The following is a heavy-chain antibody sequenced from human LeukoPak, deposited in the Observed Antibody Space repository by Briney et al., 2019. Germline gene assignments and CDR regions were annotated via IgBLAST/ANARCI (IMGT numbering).Heavy chain of an antibody. CDR2: IYYSGST. CDR3: ARAEVRGVTLDY. V-gene: IGHV4-39*07. D-gene: IGHD3-10*01. J-gene: IGHJ4*02. CDR1: GGSISSSSYY. Sequence: PSETLSLTCTVSGGSISSSSYYWGWIRQPPGKGLEWIGSIYYSGSTYYNPSLKSRVTISVDTSKNQFSLKLSSVTAADTAVYYCARAEVRGVTLDYWGQGTLVTVSS.